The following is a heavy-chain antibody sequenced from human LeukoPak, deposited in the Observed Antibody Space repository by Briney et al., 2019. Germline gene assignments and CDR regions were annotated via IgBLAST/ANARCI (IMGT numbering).Heavy chain of an antibody. CDR3: ARCSTSCYTGYDY. CDR2: IIPIFGTA. V-gene: IGHV1-69*05. Sequence: SVKVSCKASGGTFSSYAISWVQQAPGQGLEWMGGIIPIFGTANYAQKFQGRVTITTDESTSTAYMELSSLRSEDTAVYYCARCSTSCYTGYDYWGQGTLVTVSS. D-gene: IGHD2-2*02. J-gene: IGHJ4*02. CDR1: GGTFSSYA.